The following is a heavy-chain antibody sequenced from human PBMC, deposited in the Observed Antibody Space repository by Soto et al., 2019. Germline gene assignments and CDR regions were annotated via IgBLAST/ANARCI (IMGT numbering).Heavy chain of an antibody. CDR1: GGSISSYY. Sequence: SETLSLTCTVSGGSISSYYWSWIRQPAGKGLEWIGRIYTSGSTNYNPSLKSRVTMSVDTSKNQFSLKLSSVTAADTAVYYCARDGYDSSGYYYAYFDYWGPGTLVTVSS. V-gene: IGHV4-4*07. CDR2: IYTSGST. D-gene: IGHD3-22*01. CDR3: ARDGYDSSGYYYAYFDY. J-gene: IGHJ4*02.